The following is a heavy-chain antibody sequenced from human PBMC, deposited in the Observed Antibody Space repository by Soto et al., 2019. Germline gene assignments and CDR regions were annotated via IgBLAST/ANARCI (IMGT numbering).Heavy chain of an antibody. CDR3: ARSRHEADADI. V-gene: IGHV4-34*01. CDR2: TNHSGST. CDR1: GGSFSGYY. J-gene: IGHJ3*02. Sequence: PSETLSLTCAVYGGSFSGYYWSWIGQPPGKGLEWIGETNHSGSTNYNPSLKSRVTISVDTSKNQFSLKLSSVTAADTAVYYCARSRHEADADIWGQGTMVTVSS.